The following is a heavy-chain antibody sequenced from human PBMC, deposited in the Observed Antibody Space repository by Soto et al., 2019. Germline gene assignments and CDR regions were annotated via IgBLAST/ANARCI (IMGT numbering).Heavy chain of an antibody. J-gene: IGHJ5*02. D-gene: IGHD2-2*01. CDR2: IYHSGST. V-gene: IGHV4-30-2*06. CDR3: VRESVASAPNYFDT. CDR1: GGTITSGRSS. Sequence: SETLSLTCSVSGGTITSGRSSWNWIRQSPGKGLEWIAYIYHSGSTYYNPSLKSRVTISVDRSENQFSLKLTSVTAADTAVYYCVRESVASAPNYFDTWGPGTLVTAPQ.